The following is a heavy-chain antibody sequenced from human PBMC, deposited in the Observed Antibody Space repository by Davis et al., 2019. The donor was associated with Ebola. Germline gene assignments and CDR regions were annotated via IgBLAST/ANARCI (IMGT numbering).Heavy chain of an antibody. V-gene: IGHV1-46*01. J-gene: IGHJ6*02. D-gene: IGHD2-2*02. CDR3: ARDRYCSSTSCYTGGYYYYYGMDV. CDR1: GYTFTGYY. CDR2: INPSGGST. Sequence: ASVKVSCKASGYTFTGYYMHWVRQAPGQGLEWMGIINPSGGSTSYAQKFQGRVTMTEDTSTDTAYMELRSLRSDDTAVYYCARDRYCSSTSCYTGGYYYYYGMDVWGQGTTVTVSS.